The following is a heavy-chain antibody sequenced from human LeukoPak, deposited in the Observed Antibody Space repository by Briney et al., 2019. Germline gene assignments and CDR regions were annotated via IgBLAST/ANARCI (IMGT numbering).Heavy chain of an antibody. D-gene: IGHD7-27*01. J-gene: IGHJ3*02. V-gene: IGHV3-11*04. Sequence: KPGGSLRLSCAASGFTFSDYYMSWIRQAPGKGLEWVSYISSSGSTIYYADSVKGRFTISRDNAKNSLYLQMNSLRAEDTAVYYCASDPPWANDAFDIWGQGTVVTVSS. CDR1: GFTFSDYY. CDR2: ISSSGSTI. CDR3: ASDPPWANDAFDI.